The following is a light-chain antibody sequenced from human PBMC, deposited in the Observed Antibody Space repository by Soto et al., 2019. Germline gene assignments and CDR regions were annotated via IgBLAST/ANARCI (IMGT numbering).Light chain of an antibody. J-gene: IGLJ1*01. CDR3: QSYDSSLSGTV. CDR1: SSNIGAGNA. V-gene: IGLV1-40*01. CDR2: GNN. Sequence: QSVLTQPPSVSWAPGQRVTISCSVSSSNIGAGNAVHWYQHLPGTAPKLLMYGNNNRPSGVPDRFSGSKSGTSASLAITGLQAEDEADYYCQSYDSSLSGTVFGTGTKVTVL.